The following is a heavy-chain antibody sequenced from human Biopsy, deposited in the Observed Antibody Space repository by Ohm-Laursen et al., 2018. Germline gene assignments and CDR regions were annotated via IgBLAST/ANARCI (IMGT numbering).Heavy chain of an antibody. CDR3: ARVPAYPSIDGYYGLDL. Sequence: SVKVSCKASGYTFAGYYLHWVRQAPGHGLEWIGWINPNSGNANYAQSFQGRLTVTRDTSIGTAYMELTSLTFDDTAIYYCARVPAYPSIDGYYGLDLWGQGTTVIVSS. CDR2: INPNSGNA. CDR1: GYTFAGYY. V-gene: IGHV1-2*02. D-gene: IGHD3-9*01. J-gene: IGHJ6*02.